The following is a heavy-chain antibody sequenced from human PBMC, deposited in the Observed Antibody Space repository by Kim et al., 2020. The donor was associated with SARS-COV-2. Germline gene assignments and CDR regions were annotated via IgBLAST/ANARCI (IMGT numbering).Heavy chain of an antibody. CDR3: AKGTTSTTYSATDY. D-gene: IGHD2-2*01. Sequence: ADSVKGPVTISRENSKNTLSLQMNSLRAEDTAVYYCAKGTTSTTYSATDYWGQGTLVTVSS. J-gene: IGHJ4*02. V-gene: IGHV3-23*01.